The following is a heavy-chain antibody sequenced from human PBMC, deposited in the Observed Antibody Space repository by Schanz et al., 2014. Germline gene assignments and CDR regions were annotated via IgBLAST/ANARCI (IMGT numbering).Heavy chain of an antibody. J-gene: IGHJ4*02. CDR3: ARDNYYGSGSCAY. CDR1: GFTFNSYA. CDR2: ISSGSSYA. V-gene: IGHV3-48*04. Sequence: EVQLVESGGGLVQPGGSLRLSCAASGFTFNSYAMSWVRQAPGKGLEWVSDISSGSSYANYADSVKGRFTISRDNAKNSMYLHMKSLRGEDTAVYYCARDNYYGSGSCAYWGQGTLVTVSS. D-gene: IGHD3-10*01.